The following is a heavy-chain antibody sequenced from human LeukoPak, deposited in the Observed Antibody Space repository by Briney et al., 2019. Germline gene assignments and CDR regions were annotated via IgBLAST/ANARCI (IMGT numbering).Heavy chain of an antibody. J-gene: IGHJ4*02. CDR1: GFTFSSYA. CDR3: AYPGGSY. CDR2: ISYDGSNK. Sequence: PGGSLRLSCAASGFTFSSYAMHWVRQAPGKGLEWVAVISYDGSNKYYADSVKGRFTISRDNSKNTLYLQMNSLRAEDTAVYYCAYPGGSYWGQGTLVTVSS. V-gene: IGHV3-30*04. D-gene: IGHD1-14*01.